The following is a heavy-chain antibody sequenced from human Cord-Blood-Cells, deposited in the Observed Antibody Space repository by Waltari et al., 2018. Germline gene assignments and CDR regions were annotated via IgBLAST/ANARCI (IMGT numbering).Heavy chain of an antibody. J-gene: IGHJ3*02. D-gene: IGHD3-22*01. CDR1: GGPFSSYA. CDR2: IIPILGIA. Sequence: QVQLVQSGAEVKKPGSSVKVSCTASGGPFSSYAIRWVRQVTGRGLEWMGRIIPILGIANYAQKFQGRVTITADKSTSTAYMELSSLRSEDTAVYYCARDDYYDSSGYYSHAFDIWGQGTMVTVSS. CDR3: ARDDYYDSSGYYSHAFDI. V-gene: IGHV1-69*09.